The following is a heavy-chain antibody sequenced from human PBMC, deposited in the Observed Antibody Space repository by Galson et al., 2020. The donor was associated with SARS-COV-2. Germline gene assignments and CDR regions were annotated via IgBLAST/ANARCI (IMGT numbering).Heavy chain of an antibody. CDR1: GFTVSSDY. CDR2: VYMGGST. Sequence: GGSLRLSCAASGFTVSSDYMSWVRQAPGKGLEWVSIVYMGGSTRYADSVKGRFTISRDTSKNTVYLQMNSLRGEDTGVYYCTSTVVTPDYFHSWGQGTLVTVSS. CDR3: TSTVVTPDYFHS. V-gene: IGHV3-66*02. D-gene: IGHD4-17*01. J-gene: IGHJ4*02.